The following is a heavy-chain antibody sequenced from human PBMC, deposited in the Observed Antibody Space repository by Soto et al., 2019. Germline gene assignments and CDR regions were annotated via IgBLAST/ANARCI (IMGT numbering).Heavy chain of an antibody. CDR1: GFTFSSYS. CDR2: ISSSSSYI. Sequence: GGSLRLSCAASGFTFSSYSMNWVRQAPGKVLGWVSSISSSSSYIYYADSVKGRFTISRDNAKNSLYLQMNSLRAEDTAVYYCATYNWNDSFFDYWGQGTLVTVSS. J-gene: IGHJ4*02. D-gene: IGHD1-20*01. V-gene: IGHV3-21*01. CDR3: ATYNWNDSFFDY.